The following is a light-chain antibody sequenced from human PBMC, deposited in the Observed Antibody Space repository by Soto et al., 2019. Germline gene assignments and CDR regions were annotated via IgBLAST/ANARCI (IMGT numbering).Light chain of an antibody. Sequence: DIQMTQSPSSLSASVGDRVTIACQASEDINNYFSWFQQKPGKAPKLLIYDASKLEAGVPSRFSGSGSGADFTFTISSLQAEDIATYFCQQYDDLPYTFGQGPKLEIK. V-gene: IGKV1-33*01. CDR1: EDINNY. CDR2: DAS. J-gene: IGKJ2*01. CDR3: QQYDDLPYT.